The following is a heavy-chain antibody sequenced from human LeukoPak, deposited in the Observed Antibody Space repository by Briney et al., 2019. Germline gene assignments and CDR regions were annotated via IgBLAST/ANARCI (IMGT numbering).Heavy chain of an antibody. CDR2: INHSGST. J-gene: IGHJ4*02. CDR3: ARRGARYCSSTSCRPFFDY. V-gene: IGHV4-39*07. D-gene: IGHD2-2*01. Sequence: SETLSLTCTVSGGSISSSSYYWSWIRQPPGKGLEWIGEINHSGSTNYNPSLKSRVTISVDTSKNQFSLKLSSVTAADTAVYYCARRGARYCSSTSCRPFFDYWGQGTLVTVSS. CDR1: GGSISSSSYY.